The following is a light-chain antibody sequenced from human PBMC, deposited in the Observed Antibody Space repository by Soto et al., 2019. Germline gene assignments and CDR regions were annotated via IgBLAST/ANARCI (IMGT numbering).Light chain of an antibody. CDR2: GAS. J-gene: IGKJ1*01. V-gene: IGKV3-20*01. Sequence: EIVLTQSPGTLSLSPGERATLSCRASQSVSSGYLAWYQQKPGQAPRLLIYGASSRVTGIPDRFSGSGSGTDFTLTISRLEPEDFAVYYCQQYGGSPTWTFGQGTKVEIK. CDR3: QQYGGSPTWT. CDR1: QSVSSGY.